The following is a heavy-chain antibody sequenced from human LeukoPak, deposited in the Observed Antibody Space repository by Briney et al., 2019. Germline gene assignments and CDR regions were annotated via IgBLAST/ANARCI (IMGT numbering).Heavy chain of an antibody. CDR1: GYTFTTYY. V-gene: IGHV1-46*01. D-gene: IGHD3-22*01. Sequence: GASVKVSCKASGYTFTTYYIHWVRQAPGQGLEWMGIINPSGGSTSYAQKFQGRVTMTRDRSTSTVYMQLSSLRFEDTAVYYCARGVPGRVYDSTKRGLFDPWGQGVLVTVSS. CDR3: ARGVPGRVYDSTKRGLFDP. CDR2: INPSGGST. J-gene: IGHJ5*02.